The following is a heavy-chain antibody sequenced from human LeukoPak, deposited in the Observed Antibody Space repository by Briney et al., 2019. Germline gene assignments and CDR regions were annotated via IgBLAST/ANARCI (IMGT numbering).Heavy chain of an antibody. CDR3: AREYSGYSSSLSMGY. Sequence: VASVTVSCKASGYTFTSYAMHWVRQAPGQGLEWMGWINTNTGNPTYAQGFTGRFVFSLDTSVSTAYLQISSLKAEDTAVYYCAREYSGYSSSLSMGYWGQGTLVTVSS. CDR2: INTNTGNP. D-gene: IGHD6-13*01. J-gene: IGHJ4*02. V-gene: IGHV7-4-1*02. CDR1: GYTFTSYA.